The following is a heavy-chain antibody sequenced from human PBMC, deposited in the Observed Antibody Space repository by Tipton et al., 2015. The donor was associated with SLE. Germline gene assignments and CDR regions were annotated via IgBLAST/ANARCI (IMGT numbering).Heavy chain of an antibody. V-gene: IGHV3-74*03. D-gene: IGHD7-27*01. CDR2: INSDGSRM. CDR1: GFTFSSHW. CDR3: TRQRGTAYYYYHMDV. J-gene: IGHJ6*03. Sequence: SLRLSCAASGFTFSSHWMHWVRQGPGKGLAWVSRINSDGSRMKYADSVKGRFTISRDNAKNTLYLQMDSLRVEDTAVYYCTRQRGTAYYYYHMDVWGKGTTVTVSS.